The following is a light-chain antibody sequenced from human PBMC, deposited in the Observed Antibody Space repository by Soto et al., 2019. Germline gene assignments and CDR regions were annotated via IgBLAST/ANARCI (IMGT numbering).Light chain of an antibody. V-gene: IGKV1-9*01. J-gene: IGKJ5*01. CDR2: AAS. CDR1: QAISTS. Sequence: DIQLTQSPCFVSASIGDRVTIICRASQAISTSLAWYQQSPGKAPKLLIYAASTLHTGVPSRFSGSGSGTEFTLTISGLQPEDFATYYCQQRNSYPITFGQGTRLDIK. CDR3: QQRNSYPIT.